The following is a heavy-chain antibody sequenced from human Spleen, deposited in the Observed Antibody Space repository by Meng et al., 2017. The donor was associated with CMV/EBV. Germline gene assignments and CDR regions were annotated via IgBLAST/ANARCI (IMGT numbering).Heavy chain of an antibody. CDR1: GFTFSSYS. CDR3: ARDRSSTSCWGMDV. V-gene: IGHV3-30*03. Sequence: GESLKISCAASGFTFSSYSMNWVRQAPGKGLEWVAVISYDGNNKYYADSVKGRFTISRDNSKNTLYLQMNSLRAEDTAVYYCARDRSSTSCWGMDVWGQGTTVTVSS. J-gene: IGHJ6*02. D-gene: IGHD2-2*01. CDR2: ISYDGNNK.